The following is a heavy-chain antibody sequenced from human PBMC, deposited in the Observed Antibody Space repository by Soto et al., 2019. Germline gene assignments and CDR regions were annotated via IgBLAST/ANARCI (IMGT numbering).Heavy chain of an antibody. J-gene: IGHJ4*02. CDR3: ARDRVVAGIGEIDY. D-gene: IGHD6-19*01. CDR2: ISYDGNNK. V-gene: IGHV3-30-3*01. Sequence: GGSLRLSCAASGFTFSNSAMHWARQAPGKGLEWVAVISYDGNNKYYADSVKGRFTISRDNSMNRLYLQMNSLRPEDTALYYCARDRVVAGIGEIDYWGQGT. CDR1: GFTFSNSA.